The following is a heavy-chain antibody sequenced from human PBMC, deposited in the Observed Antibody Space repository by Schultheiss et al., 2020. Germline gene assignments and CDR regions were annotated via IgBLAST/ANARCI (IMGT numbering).Heavy chain of an antibody. CDR3: ASAPIAVAGTVGGD. CDR2: INHSGST. V-gene: IGHV4-34*01. CDR1: GGSFRGYY. Sequence: TLSLTCAVYGGSFRGYYWSWIRQPPGKGLEWIGEINHSGSTNYNPSLKSRVTISVDTSKNQFSLKLSSVTAADTAVYYCASAPIAVAGTVGGDWGQGTLVTVSS. J-gene: IGHJ4*02. D-gene: IGHD6-19*01.